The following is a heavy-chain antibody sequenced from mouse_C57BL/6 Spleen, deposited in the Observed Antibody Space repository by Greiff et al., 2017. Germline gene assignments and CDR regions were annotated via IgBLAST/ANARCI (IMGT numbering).Heavy chain of an antibody. V-gene: IGHV1-22*01. CDR2: INPNNGGT. D-gene: IGHD2-3*01. CDR1: GYTFTDYN. CDR3: ARSYDGHYYAMDY. J-gene: IGHJ4*01. Sequence: VQLQQSGPELVKPGASVKMSCKASGYTFTDYNMHWVKQSHGKSLEWIGYINPNNGGTSYNQKFKGKATLTVNKSSSTAYMELRSLTSEDSAVXYCARSYDGHYYAMDYWGQGTSVTVSS.